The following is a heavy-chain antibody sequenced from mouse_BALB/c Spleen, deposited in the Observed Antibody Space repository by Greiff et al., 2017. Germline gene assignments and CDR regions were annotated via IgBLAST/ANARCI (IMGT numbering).Heavy chain of an antibody. CDR1: GFTFSSYA. D-gene: IGHD2-1*01. CDR2: ISSGGSYT. CDR3: ARRYYGNYGAMDY. V-gene: IGHV5-9-1*01. J-gene: IGHJ4*01. Sequence: EVMLVESGGGLVKPGGSLKLSCAASGFTFSSYAMSWVRQTPEKRLEWVATISSGGSYTYYPDSVKGRFTISRDNAKNTLYLQMSSLRSEDTAMYYCARRYYGNYGAMDYWGQGTSVTVSS.